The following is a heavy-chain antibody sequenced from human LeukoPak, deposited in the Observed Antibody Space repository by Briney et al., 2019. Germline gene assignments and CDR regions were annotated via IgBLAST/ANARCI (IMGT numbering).Heavy chain of an antibody. CDR1: GFTFSSYA. V-gene: IGHV3-30*04. J-gene: IGHJ4*02. CDR2: ISYDGSNK. CDR3: AKEQWLINSFDN. Sequence: GGSLRLSCAASGFTFSSYAMHWVRQAPGKGLEWVAVISYDGSNKYYADSVKGRFTISRDNSKNTLYLQMNSLRAEDTAVYYCAKEQWLINSFDNWGQGTLVTVSS. D-gene: IGHD6-19*01.